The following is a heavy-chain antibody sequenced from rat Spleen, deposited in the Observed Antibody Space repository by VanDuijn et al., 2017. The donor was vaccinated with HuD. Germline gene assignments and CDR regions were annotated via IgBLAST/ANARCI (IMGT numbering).Heavy chain of an antibody. D-gene: IGHD2-5*01. CDR3: ARANRDTYAHFDY. Sequence: QVQLKESGPGLVQPSQTLSLTCTVSGFSLTSYHVSWVRQPPGKGLEWMGVIWTGGSTAYNSLLKSRRGITRDISKNQVFLKMNSLQTADTATYYYARANRDTYAHFDYWGQGVMVTVSS. CDR2: IWTGGST. V-gene: IGHV2-43*01. CDR1: GFSLTSYH. J-gene: IGHJ2*01.